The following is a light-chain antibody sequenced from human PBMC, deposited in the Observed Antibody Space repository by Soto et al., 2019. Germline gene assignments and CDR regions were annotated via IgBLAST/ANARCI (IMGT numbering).Light chain of an antibody. J-gene: IGKJ1*01. CDR1: QSVSSN. V-gene: IGKV3D-15*01. Sequence: EIVMTQSPATLSVSPGERATLYCRASQSVSSNLAWYQQKPGQAPSLLIYGASTRATGIPARFSGSGSGTEFTLTISSLQSEDFAVYYCQQYNNWPGTFGQGTKV. CDR2: GAS. CDR3: QQYNNWPGT.